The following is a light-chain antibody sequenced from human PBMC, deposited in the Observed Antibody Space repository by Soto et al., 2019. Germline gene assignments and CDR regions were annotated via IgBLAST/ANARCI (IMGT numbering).Light chain of an antibody. Sequence: SYDRTQPPSVSGAPGETARITCVRNNIGSDTVHWYQQKPGQAPVVVVYDDSERPSGTPERISGSNSGDTATLTIRRVEAGDEADYYCLVWDSIGDNYVFGSGTKVTVL. CDR3: LVWDSIGDNYV. CDR2: DDS. V-gene: IGLV3-21*02. J-gene: IGLJ1*01. CDR1: NIGSDT.